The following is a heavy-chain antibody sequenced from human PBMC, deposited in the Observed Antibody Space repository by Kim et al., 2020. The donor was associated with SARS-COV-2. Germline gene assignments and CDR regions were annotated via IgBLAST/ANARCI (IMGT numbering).Heavy chain of an antibody. Sequence: SETLSLTCAVYGGSFSGYYWSWIRQAPGKGLEWIGEINHRGSTNYNPSLKSRVTVSADSSKSQFSLTLSSVTAADTAVYYCARGLRKITLIIVVATSESVYFDYWSQGTLVTVSS. V-gene: IGHV4-34*01. CDR1: GGSFSGYY. CDR2: INHRGST. D-gene: IGHD3-22*01. CDR3: ARGLRKITLIIVVATSESVYFDY. J-gene: IGHJ4*02.